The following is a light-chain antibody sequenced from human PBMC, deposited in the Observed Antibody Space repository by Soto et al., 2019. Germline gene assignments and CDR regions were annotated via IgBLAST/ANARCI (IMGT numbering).Light chain of an antibody. CDR1: QSVSSSS. CDR2: GAS. Sequence: EIVLTQSPGTLSLSPGERATLSCRASQSVSSSSLAWYQQKPGQAPRLLIYGASSRATGIPDRFSGSGSGTDFTLTISSLESEDFAVFYCQQYSNSPYTFGQGTKLEIK. V-gene: IGKV3-20*01. J-gene: IGKJ2*01. CDR3: QQYSNSPYT.